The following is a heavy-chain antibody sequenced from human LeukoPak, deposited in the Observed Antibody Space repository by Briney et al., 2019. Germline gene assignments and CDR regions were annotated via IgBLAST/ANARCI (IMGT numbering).Heavy chain of an antibody. D-gene: IGHD5-18*01. CDR1: GKTLSDLS. Sequence: SVKVSCKVSGKTLSDLSIHWLRQPPGNGLEWLGGSDPEDGERIYAQMFQGRVTMTEDTSIDTAYMELSSLRSEDTAVYYCVTGFTTMAVDYFDYWGQGTLVTVSP. V-gene: IGHV1-24*01. CDR2: SDPEDGER. CDR3: VTGFTTMAVDYFDY. J-gene: IGHJ4*02.